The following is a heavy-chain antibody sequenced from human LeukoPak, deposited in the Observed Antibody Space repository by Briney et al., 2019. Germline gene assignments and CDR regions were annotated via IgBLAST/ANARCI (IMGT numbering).Heavy chain of an antibody. J-gene: IGHJ4*02. D-gene: IGHD6-13*01. CDR1: GYTFTGYY. CDR3: ARDRRSSSWLNY. Sequence: ASVTVSCKASGYTFTGYYMHWVRQAPGQGLEWMGWINPNSGGTNYAQKFQGRVTMTRDTAISTAYMELSRLRSDDKAVYYCARDRRSSSWLNYWGQGTLVTVSS. CDR2: INPNSGGT. V-gene: IGHV1-2*02.